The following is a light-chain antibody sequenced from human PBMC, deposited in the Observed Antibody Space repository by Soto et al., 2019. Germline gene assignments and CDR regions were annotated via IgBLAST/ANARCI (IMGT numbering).Light chain of an antibody. J-gene: IGLJ1*01. CDR2: EVS. CDR1: SSDVGGYNY. CDR3: SSYTSSSTLNYV. V-gene: IGLV2-14*01. Sequence: QSVLTQPASVSGSPGQSITISYTGTSSDVGGYNYVSWYQQHPGKAPKLMIYEVSNRPSGVSNRFSGSKSGNTASLTISGLQAEDEADYYCSSYTSSSTLNYVFGTGTKLTVL.